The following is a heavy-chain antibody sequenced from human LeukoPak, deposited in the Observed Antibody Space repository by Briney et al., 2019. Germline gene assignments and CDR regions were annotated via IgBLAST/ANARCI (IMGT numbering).Heavy chain of an antibody. V-gene: IGHV4-39*02. CDR3: ATDGMVRGPDAWFDS. CDR2: IYYSGST. CDR1: GGSISSSSYY. Sequence: SETLSLTCTVSGGSISSSSYYWGWIRQPPGKGLEWIGSIYYSGSTYYNPSLKSRVTISVDTSKNQFSLKLSSVTAADTAVYYCATDGMVRGPDAWFDSWGQGTLVTVSS. J-gene: IGHJ5*01. D-gene: IGHD3-10*01.